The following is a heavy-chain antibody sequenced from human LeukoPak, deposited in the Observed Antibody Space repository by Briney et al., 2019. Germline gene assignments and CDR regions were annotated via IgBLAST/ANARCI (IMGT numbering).Heavy chain of an antibody. D-gene: IGHD3-22*01. CDR2: ISGSGGST. V-gene: IGHV3-23*01. CDR3: AKVAHYYDSSGPHSDYFDY. Sequence: PGGSLRLSCAASGFTFSSYAMSWVRQAPGKGLEWVSAISGSGGSTYYADSVKGRFTISRDNSKNTLYLQMNSLRAEDTAVYYCAKVAHYYDSSGPHSDYFDYWGQGTLVTVSS. CDR1: GFTFSSYA. J-gene: IGHJ4*02.